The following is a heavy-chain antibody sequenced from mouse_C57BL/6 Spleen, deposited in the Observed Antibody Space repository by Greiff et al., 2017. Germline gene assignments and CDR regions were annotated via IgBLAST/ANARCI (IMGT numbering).Heavy chain of an antibody. CDR1: GYTFPSYW. Sequence: QVQLQQPGAELVKPGASVKMSCTASGYTFPSYWITWVKQRPGQGLEWIGDSYPGSGSTNYNEKFKSKATLTVVTSSSTAYMQLSSLTSEDSAVYCCARGLDYWGQGTTLTVSS. J-gene: IGHJ2*01. V-gene: IGHV1-55*01. CDR2: SYPGSGST. CDR3: ARGLDY.